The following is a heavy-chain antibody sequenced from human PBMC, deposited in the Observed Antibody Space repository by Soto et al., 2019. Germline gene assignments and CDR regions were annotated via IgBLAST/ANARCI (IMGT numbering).Heavy chain of an antibody. D-gene: IGHD7-27*01. CDR1: GGSISSYY. CDR3: ARQRTTGELDY. V-gene: IGHV4-59*08. Sequence: SETLSLTCTVSGGSISSYYWSWIRQPPGKGLEWIGYIYYSGSTNYNPSLKSRVTISVDTSRNQFSLKLSSVTAADTAVYYCARQRTTGELDYWGQGTLVTVSS. J-gene: IGHJ4*02. CDR2: IYYSGST.